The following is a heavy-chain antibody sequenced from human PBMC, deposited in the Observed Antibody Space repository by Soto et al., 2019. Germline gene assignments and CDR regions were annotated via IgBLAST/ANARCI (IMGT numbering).Heavy chain of an antibody. CDR2: INPNGGST. CDR3: ARVYPSDTLSGYVGSNWFDP. CDR1: GYTFTSYY. V-gene: IGHV1-46*03. D-gene: IGHD3-9*01. Sequence: QVQLVQSGAEVKKPGASVKVSCKASGYTFTSYYMHWVRKAPGQGLEWMGIINPNGGSTSYAQKFQGSVTMTSDTASGTVDLELSSLRSEDTAVYYCARVYPSDTLSGYVGSNWFDPWGKGTLVTVSS. J-gene: IGHJ5*02.